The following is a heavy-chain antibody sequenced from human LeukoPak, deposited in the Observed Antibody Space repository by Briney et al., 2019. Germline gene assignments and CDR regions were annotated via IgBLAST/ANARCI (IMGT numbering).Heavy chain of an antibody. CDR2: IYYSGST. Sequence: SETLSLTCTVSGASISSYYWSWIRQPPGKGLEWIGYIYYSGSTNYNPSLKSRVTISVDTSKNQFSLRLTSVTAADTAVYYCARQEQQLIYNWFDPWGQGTLVTVSS. J-gene: IGHJ5*02. D-gene: IGHD6-13*01. CDR3: ARQEQQLIYNWFDP. CDR1: GASISSYY. V-gene: IGHV4-59*01.